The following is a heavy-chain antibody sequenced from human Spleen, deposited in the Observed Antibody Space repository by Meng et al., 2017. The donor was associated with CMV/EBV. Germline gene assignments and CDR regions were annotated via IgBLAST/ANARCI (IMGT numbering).Heavy chain of an antibody. Sequence: SETLSLTCTVSGYSISSGYYWGWIRQPPGKGLEWIGSIYHSGGTYYNPSLKSRVTISVDTSKNQFSLKLSSVTAADTAVYYCARGVTDTLSVVITGMDVWGQGTTVTVSS. D-gene: IGHD3-10*01. V-gene: IGHV4-38-2*02. CDR2: IYHSGGT. CDR3: ARGVTDTLSVVITGMDV. CDR1: GYSISSGYY. J-gene: IGHJ6*02.